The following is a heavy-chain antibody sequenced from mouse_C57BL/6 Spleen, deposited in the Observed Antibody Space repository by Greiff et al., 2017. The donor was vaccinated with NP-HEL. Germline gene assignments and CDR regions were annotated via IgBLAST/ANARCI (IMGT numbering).Heavy chain of an antibody. CDR2: INPSNGGT. V-gene: IGHV1-53*01. CDR3: ARPGYSKSWFAY. J-gene: IGHJ3*01. D-gene: IGHD2-5*01. Sequence: QVQLQQPGTELVKPGASVKLSCKASGYTFTSYWMHWVKQRPGQGLEWIGNINPSNGGTNYNEKFKSKATLTVDKSSSTAYRQRSSLTSEDSAVYYCARPGYSKSWFAYWGQGTLVTVSA. CDR1: GYTFTSYW.